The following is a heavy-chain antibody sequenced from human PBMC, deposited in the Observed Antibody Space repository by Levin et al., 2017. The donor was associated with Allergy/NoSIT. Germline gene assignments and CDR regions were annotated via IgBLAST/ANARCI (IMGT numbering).Heavy chain of an antibody. D-gene: IGHD6-19*01. CDR2: ISGTDGST. V-gene: IGHV3-23*01. Sequence: GGSLRLSCAASGFTFSSYAMSWVRQAPGKGLEWVSAISGTDGSTYYADSVRGRFTISRDNSKNTLYLQMNSLRAEYTAVYYCASRGDSSGFDWGQGTLVTVSS. CDR1: GFTFSSYA. J-gene: IGHJ4*02. CDR3: ASRGDSSGFD.